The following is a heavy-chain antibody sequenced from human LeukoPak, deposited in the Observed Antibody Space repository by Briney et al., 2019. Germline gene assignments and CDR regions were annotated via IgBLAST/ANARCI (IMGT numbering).Heavy chain of an antibody. V-gene: IGHV3-30*18. J-gene: IGHJ5*02. Sequence: PGGSLRLSCAASGFPFSSYGMHWVRQAPGKGLEWVAMISHDGGSEHYGDSVKGRLTISRDNSKNTLYLQMNSLRVEDTAVYYCAKDWGSSDWYNWFDPWGQGTLVTVSS. D-gene: IGHD6-19*01. CDR1: GFPFSSYG. CDR3: AKDWGSSDWYNWFDP. CDR2: ISHDGGSE.